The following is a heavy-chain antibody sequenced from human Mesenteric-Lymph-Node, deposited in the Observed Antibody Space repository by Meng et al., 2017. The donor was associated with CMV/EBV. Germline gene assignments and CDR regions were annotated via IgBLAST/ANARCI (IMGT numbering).Heavy chain of an antibody. CDR2: IRSKANSYAT. CDR3: LAPRWLQPC. CDR1: GFTFSGSA. V-gene: IGHV3-73*01. Sequence: GGSLRLSCAASGFTFSGSAMHWVRQASGKGLEWVGRIRSKANSYATAYAASVKGRFTVSRDDSKNTAYLQMNSLKTEDTAVYYCLAPRWLQPCWGQGTLVTVSS. J-gene: IGHJ4*02. D-gene: IGHD5-24*01.